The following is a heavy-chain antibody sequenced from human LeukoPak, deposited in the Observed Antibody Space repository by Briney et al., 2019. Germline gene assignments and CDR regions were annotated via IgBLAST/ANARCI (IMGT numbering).Heavy chain of an antibody. V-gene: IGHV4-39*07. Sequence: PSETLSLTCTVSGGSITSSSYCWGWIRQPPGKGLEWIGNIYYSGSTNYNPSLKSRVTISVDTSKNQFSLKLSSVTAADTAVYYCARVRHGAFDIWGQGTMVTVSS. CDR1: GGSITSSSYC. J-gene: IGHJ3*02. CDR3: ARVRHGAFDI. CDR2: IYYSGST.